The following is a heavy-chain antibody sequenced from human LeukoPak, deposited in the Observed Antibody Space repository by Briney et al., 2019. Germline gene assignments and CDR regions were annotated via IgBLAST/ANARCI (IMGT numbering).Heavy chain of an antibody. Sequence: PSETLSLTCTVSGGSISSYYWSWIRQPPGKGLEWIGYIYYSGSTNYNPSLKSRVTISVDTSKNQFSLKLSSVTAADTAVYYCARDGLDGMATIRRGDYYYGMDVWGQGTTVTVSS. V-gene: IGHV4-59*01. CDR3: ARDGLDGMATIRRGDYYYGMDV. CDR2: IYYSGST. D-gene: IGHD5-24*01. J-gene: IGHJ6*02. CDR1: GGSISSYY.